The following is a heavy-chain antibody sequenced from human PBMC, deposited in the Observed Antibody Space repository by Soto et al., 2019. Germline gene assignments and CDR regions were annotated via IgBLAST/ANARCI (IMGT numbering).Heavy chain of an antibody. J-gene: IGHJ4*02. D-gene: IGHD6-19*01. CDR3: RRLQNSSNRGFDS. CDR1: SAPITKYY. Sequence: SETLSLTCTVSSAPITKYYWGWVRQAPGRGLEWIGFTHHSGYISYSPSLKSRVTMSVDPSKNQVSLKLTSVTAADTAVYYCRRLQNSSNRGFDSWGQGVLVTVSS. CDR2: THHSGYI. V-gene: IGHV4-59*08.